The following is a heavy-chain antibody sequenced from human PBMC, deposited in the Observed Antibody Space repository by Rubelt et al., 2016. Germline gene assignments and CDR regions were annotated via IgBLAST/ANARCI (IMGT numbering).Heavy chain of an antibody. V-gene: IGHV1-69*04. CDR1: GDTFSSYA. D-gene: IGHD3-22*01. CDR2: IIPILGIA. Sequence: QVHLVQSGAEVKKPGSSVKVSCKASGDTFSSYAISWVRQAPGQGLEWMGRIIPILGIANYAQKFQGRVTITADKSTSTAYMELSSLRSEDTAVYYCARDRLLDDSSGGDAFDIWGQGTMVTVSS. J-gene: IGHJ3*02. CDR3: ARDRLLDDSSGGDAFDI.